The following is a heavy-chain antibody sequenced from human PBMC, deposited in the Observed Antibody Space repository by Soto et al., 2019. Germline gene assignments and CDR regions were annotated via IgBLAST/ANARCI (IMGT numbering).Heavy chain of an antibody. CDR1: GYSFTSYW. J-gene: IGHJ6*02. CDR2: IDPSDSYT. V-gene: IGHV5-10-1*01. CDR3: ARLVAGTTFYYYGMDV. D-gene: IGHD1-7*01. Sequence: GESLKISCKGSGYSFTSYWISWVRQMPGKGLEWMGRIDPSDSYTNYSPSFQGHVTISADKSISTAYLQWSSLKASDTAMYYCARLVAGTTFYYYGMDVWGQGTTVTVSS.